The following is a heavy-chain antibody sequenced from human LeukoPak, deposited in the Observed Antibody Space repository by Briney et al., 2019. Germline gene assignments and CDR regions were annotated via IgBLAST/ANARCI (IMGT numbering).Heavy chain of an antibody. CDR1: GGSISSSSYY. CDR3: ARAPPRDGYDPATQEFDY. V-gene: IGHV4-39*07. CDR2: IYYSGST. J-gene: IGHJ4*02. Sequence: PSETLSLTCTVSGGSISSSSYYWGWIRQPPGKGLEWIGSIYYSGSTYYNPSLKSRVTISVDTSKNQFSLKLSSVTAADTAVYYCARAPPRDGYDPATQEFDYWGQGTLVTVSS. D-gene: IGHD5-24*01.